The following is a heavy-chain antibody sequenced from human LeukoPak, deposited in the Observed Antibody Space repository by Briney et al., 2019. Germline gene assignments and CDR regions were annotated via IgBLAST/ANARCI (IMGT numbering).Heavy chain of an antibody. CDR3: ASCYYDSSGYYYFDY. J-gene: IGHJ4*02. Sequence: EASVKVSCKASGYTFSGHYMHWVRQAPGQGLEWMGWIKPSSGATNHAQKFRGRVTMTRDTSNRTSYMELSRLRSDDTALYYCASCYYDSSGYYYFDYWGQGTLVTVSS. CDR2: IKPSSGAT. V-gene: IGHV1-2*02. D-gene: IGHD3-22*01. CDR1: GYTFSGHY.